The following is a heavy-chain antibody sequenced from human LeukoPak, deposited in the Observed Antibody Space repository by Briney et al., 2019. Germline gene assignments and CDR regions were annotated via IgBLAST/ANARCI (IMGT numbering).Heavy chain of an antibody. Sequence: GGSLRPSCAASGFTLRSYSMNWVRQAPGKGLEWVSYISTSSYYIYYADSVKGRFTISRDDANNSLFLQMNSLRAEDTAIYYCARDASGSSTGLIDSWGQGTLVTVSS. V-gene: IGHV3-21*01. CDR1: GFTLRSYS. J-gene: IGHJ4*02. D-gene: IGHD1-26*01. CDR2: ISTSSYYI. CDR3: ARDASGSSTGLIDS.